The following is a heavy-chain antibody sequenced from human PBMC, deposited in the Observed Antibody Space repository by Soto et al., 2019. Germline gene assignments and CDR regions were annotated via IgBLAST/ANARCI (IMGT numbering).Heavy chain of an antibody. D-gene: IGHD2-21*02. J-gene: IGHJ4*02. CDR1: GFTFSYYW. Sequence: GGSLRLSCAASGFTFSYYWMSWVRQATGKGLEWVAYIKQDGSEKYYVDSVKGRFTISRDNAKNSLYLQMDSLRAEDTAVYYCARDNRAVTASPLDYWGQGNLVTVSS. V-gene: IGHV3-7*01. CDR3: ARDNRAVTASPLDY. CDR2: IKQDGSEK.